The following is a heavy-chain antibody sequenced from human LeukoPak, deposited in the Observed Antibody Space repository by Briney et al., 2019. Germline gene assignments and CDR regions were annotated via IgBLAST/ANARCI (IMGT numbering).Heavy chain of an antibody. D-gene: IGHD4-23*01. V-gene: IGHV3-66*01. CDR1: GFTVSSNY. CDR2: IYSGGST. Sequence: GGSLRLSCAASGFTVSSNYMSWVRQAPGKGLEWVSVIYSGGSTYYADSVKGRFTISRDNSKNTLYLQMNSLRAEDTAVYYCARSRDYGGNLVDYWGQGTLVTVSS. CDR3: ARSRDYGGNLVDY. J-gene: IGHJ4*02.